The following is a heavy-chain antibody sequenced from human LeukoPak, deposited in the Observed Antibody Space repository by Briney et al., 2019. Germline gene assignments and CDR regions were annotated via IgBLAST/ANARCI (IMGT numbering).Heavy chain of an antibody. CDR1: GFTFSSCA. J-gene: IGHJ6*01. V-gene: IGHV3-23*01. D-gene: IGHD4-17*01. CDR2: ITGSGDSR. Sequence: GGTLRLSCAASGFTFSSCAMSWVRQPPGKGLEWVSLITGSGDSRYYADSVKGRFSISRDNAKNTLWLQMNSLRAEDTAVYYCAKGVTTVRIYYHGMDVWGQGTTVPVSS. CDR3: AKGVTTVRIYYHGMDV.